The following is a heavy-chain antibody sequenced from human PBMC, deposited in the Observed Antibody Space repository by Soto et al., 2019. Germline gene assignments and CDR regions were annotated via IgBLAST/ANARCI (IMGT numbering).Heavy chain of an antibody. J-gene: IGHJ6*02. V-gene: IGHV5-51*01. CDR3: ARRGSMQDYYYYYGMDV. CDR2: IYPGDSDT. Sequence: PGESLKISCKGSGYSFTSYWIGWVRQMPGKGLEWMGIIYPGDSDTRYSPSFQGQVTISADKSISTAYLQWSSLKASDTAMHYCARRGSMQDYYYYYGMDVWGQGTTVTVSS. D-gene: IGHD3-16*01. CDR1: GYSFTSYW.